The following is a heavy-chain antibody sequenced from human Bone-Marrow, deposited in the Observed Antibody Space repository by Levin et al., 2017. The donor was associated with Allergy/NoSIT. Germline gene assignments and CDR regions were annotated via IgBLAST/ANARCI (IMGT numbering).Heavy chain of an antibody. V-gene: IGHV3-23*01. CDR1: GFRFSSYT. D-gene: IGHD3-9*01. CDR2: ISGSGGRT. Sequence: GGSLRLSCAGSGFRFSSYTMSWVRQAPGKGLEWVADISGSGGRTYYADSVKGRFTISRDNSKNTPYLQMNTLRDEATAVYYGAKELGATEEHEFLTGLFDYWGQGNLIAVSS. CDR3: AKELGATEEHEFLTGLFDY. J-gene: IGHJ4*02.